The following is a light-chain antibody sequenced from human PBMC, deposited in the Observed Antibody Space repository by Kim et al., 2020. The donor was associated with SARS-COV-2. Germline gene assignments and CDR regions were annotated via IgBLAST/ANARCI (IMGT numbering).Light chain of an antibody. J-gene: IGKJ1*01. CDR2: AAS. CDR3: QQYKNASWT. V-gene: IGKV1-27*01. Sequence: ESWGDRVTCTCRANQGIRSSLAWYQQKPWKSPKHLSYAASTLEAGVPTRFSGSGSGTESTLTINRLRPDDVGTYYCQQYKNASWTFCQGTKVDIK. CDR1: QGIRSS.